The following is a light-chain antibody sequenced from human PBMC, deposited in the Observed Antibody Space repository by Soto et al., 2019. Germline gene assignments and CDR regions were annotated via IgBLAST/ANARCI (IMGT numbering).Light chain of an antibody. CDR1: QSVSSY. V-gene: IGKV3-11*01. J-gene: IGKJ3*01. CDR3: QQRSNWPFT. Sequence: EIVLTQSPATLSLSPGERATLSCRASQSVSSYLAWYQQKPGQDPRLLIYDASNRATGIPARFSGSGSGTDFTLTISSLEPEDFAVYYCQQRSNWPFTVGPGTKVDSK. CDR2: DAS.